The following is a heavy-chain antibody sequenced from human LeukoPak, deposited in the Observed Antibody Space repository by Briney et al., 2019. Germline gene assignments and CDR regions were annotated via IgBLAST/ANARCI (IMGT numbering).Heavy chain of an antibody. J-gene: IGHJ3*02. CDR3: ARAGITADDAFDI. CDR2: MNPNSGNT. CDR1: GYTFTSYD. D-gene: IGHD3-16*01. V-gene: IGHV1-8*01. Sequence: EASVKVSCKASGYTFTSYDINWVRQATGQGLEWMGWMNPNSGNTGYAQKFQGRVTKTRDTSISTAYMELSRLRSDDTAVYYCARAGITADDAFDIWGQGTMVTVSS.